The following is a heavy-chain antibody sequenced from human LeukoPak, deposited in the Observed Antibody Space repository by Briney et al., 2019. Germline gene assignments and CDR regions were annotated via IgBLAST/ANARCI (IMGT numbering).Heavy chain of an antibody. D-gene: IGHD2-15*01. V-gene: IGHV1-2*02. CDR1: GYTLTGYY. Sequence: ASVNVSSKPSGYTLTGYYMHWIRQAPGHGLEWMAWINPNSGGTNSTQKFQGRVTMTRDTSISTAYMELSSLTFDDTAVYYCGRGTIAVVAADLRIDQWGQGTLVIVSS. CDR3: GRGTIAVVAADLRIDQ. CDR2: INPNSGGT. J-gene: IGHJ4*02.